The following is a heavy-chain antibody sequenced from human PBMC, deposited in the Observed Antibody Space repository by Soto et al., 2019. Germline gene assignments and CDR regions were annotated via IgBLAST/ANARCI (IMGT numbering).Heavy chain of an antibody. CDR1: GFTFSDYY. Sequence: GGSLRLSCAASGFTFSDYYMNWIRQAPGKGLDWVASTSGSGSTVHYADSVKGRLTISRDNAKDSLSLQIHSLRVEDTAVYYCARGGVGEFSYYLAMDVWGQGTTVTVSS. V-gene: IGHV3-11*01. J-gene: IGHJ6*02. CDR3: ARGGVGEFSYYLAMDV. D-gene: IGHD3-10*01. CDR2: TSGSGSTV.